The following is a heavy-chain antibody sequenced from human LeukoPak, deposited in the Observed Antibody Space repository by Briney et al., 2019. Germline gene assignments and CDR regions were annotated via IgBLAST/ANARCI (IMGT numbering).Heavy chain of an antibody. CDR2: INPNSGGT. CDR1: GYTFTGYY. V-gene: IGHV1-2*02. Sequence: ASVKVSCKASGYTFTGYYMHWVRQAPGQGLERMGWINPNSGGTNYAQKFQGRVTMTRDTFASTCYVELSSLRSEDTAVYYCARNQYNVIDSWGQGTLVTVSS. D-gene: IGHD1-14*01. J-gene: IGHJ4*02. CDR3: ARNQYNVIDS.